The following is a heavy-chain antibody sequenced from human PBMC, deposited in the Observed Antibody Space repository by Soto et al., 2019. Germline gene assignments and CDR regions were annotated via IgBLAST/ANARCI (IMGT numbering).Heavy chain of an antibody. D-gene: IGHD4-17*01. V-gene: IGHV1-69*06. J-gene: IGHJ6*02. Sequence: QVQLVQSGAEVKKPGSSVKVSCKASGGTFSSYAISWVRQAPGHGLEWMGGIIPIFGTANYAQKFQGRVTITADKSTSTAYMKLSSLRSDDTAVYYCARGDYGGNSGYYYGMDVWGQGTTVTVSS. CDR1: GGTFSSYA. CDR3: ARGDYGGNSGYYYGMDV. CDR2: IIPIFGTA.